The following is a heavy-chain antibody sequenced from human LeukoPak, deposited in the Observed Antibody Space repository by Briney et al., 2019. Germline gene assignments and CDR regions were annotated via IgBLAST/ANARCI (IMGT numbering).Heavy chain of an antibody. Sequence: GASVKVSCKASGYTFTSYGISWVRQAPGQGLEWMGWISAYNGNTNYAQKLQGRVTMTTDTSTGTAYMELRSLRSDDTAVYYCARESTPSSGEYYFDYWGQGTLVTVSS. D-gene: IGHD6-19*01. V-gene: IGHV1-18*01. CDR3: ARESTPSSGEYYFDY. CDR2: ISAYNGNT. J-gene: IGHJ4*02. CDR1: GYTFTSYG.